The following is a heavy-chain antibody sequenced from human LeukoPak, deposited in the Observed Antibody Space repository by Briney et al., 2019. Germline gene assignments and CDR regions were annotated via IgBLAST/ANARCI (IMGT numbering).Heavy chain of an antibody. CDR3: ARSVWSGYYPYWYFDL. CDR1: GGSISSSSYY. V-gene: IGHV4-39*01. Sequence: SETLSLTCTVSGGSISSSSYYWGWIRQPPGKGLEWIGSIYYSGSTYYNPSLKSRVTISVDTSKNQFSLKLSSVTAADTAVYYCARSVWSGYYPYWYFDLWGRGTLVTVSS. CDR2: IYYSGST. J-gene: IGHJ2*01. D-gene: IGHD3-3*01.